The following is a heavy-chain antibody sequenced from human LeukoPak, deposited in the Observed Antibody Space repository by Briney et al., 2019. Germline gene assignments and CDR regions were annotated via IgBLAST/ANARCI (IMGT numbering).Heavy chain of an antibody. D-gene: IGHD3-22*01. CDR2: IYRTGTS. J-gene: IGHJ6*03. CDR3: ARGRQDVTMIVVVMTAVSYYLDV. Sequence: SETLSLTCTVSGGSISTSSYFWAWIRQPPGKGLEWIGAIYRTGTSYYNPSLQSRVTISIDTSKNQYSLKLSSVTAADTAVYYCARGRQDVTMIVVVMTAVSYYLDVWGKGTTVTVS. CDR1: GGSISTSSYF. V-gene: IGHV4-39*07.